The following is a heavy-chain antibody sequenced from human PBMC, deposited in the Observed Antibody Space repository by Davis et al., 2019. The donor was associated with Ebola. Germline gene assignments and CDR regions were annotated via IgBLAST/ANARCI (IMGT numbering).Heavy chain of an antibody. CDR1: GFTFSSYA. CDR3: AKAVSGSGYNYYFDY. Sequence: PGGSLRLSCAASGFTFSSYAMSWVRQAPGKGLEWVSAISGSGGSTYYADSVKGRFTISRDNSKNTLYLQMNSLRAEDTAVYYCAKAVSGSGYNYYFDYWGQGTLVTVSS. D-gene: IGHD5-24*01. J-gene: IGHJ4*02. CDR2: ISGSGGST. V-gene: IGHV3-23*01.